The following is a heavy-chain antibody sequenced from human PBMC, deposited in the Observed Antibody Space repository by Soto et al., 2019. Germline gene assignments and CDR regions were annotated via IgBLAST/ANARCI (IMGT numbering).Heavy chain of an antibody. D-gene: IGHD3-10*01. Sequence: GGSLRLSCAASGFTFINYGMHFFRQSPCKWLEWLAVSWYDGNNKYYADSVKGRFTISRDNSNNTLYVQMTSLRAEDTAVYYCAGGLHYLFDYWGQGTLVTVSS. CDR2: SWYDGNNK. CDR1: GFTFINYG. V-gene: IGHV3-33*01. CDR3: AGGLHYLFDY. J-gene: IGHJ4*02.